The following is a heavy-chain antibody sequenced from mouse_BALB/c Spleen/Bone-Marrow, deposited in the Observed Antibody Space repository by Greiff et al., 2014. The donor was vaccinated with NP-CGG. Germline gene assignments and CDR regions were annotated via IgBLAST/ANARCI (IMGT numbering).Heavy chain of an antibody. CDR1: GFNIKDYY. V-gene: IGHV14-1*02. J-gene: IGHJ4*01. CDR3: AGGDGYAMDY. Sequence: VQLQQSGAEIVRPGALVKLSCKASGFNIKDYYMQWVKQRPEQGLEWIGWIDPENGNTIYDPKFQGKASITADTSSNTAYLQLSSLTSEDTAVHYCAGGDGYAMDYWGQGTSVTVSS. CDR2: IDPENGNT.